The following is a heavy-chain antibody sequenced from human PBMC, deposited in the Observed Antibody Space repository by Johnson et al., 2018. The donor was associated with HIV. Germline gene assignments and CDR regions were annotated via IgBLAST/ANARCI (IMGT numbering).Heavy chain of an antibody. V-gene: IGHV3-11*04. CDR2: ISSSGSPI. CDR3: ARVRRRLVHEDITEYETFDI. Sequence: QEQLVESGGGEVQPGRSLRLSCAASGFMFSNYYMSWIRQAPGKGLEWVSHISSSGSPINYADSVKGRFSISRDSAKNSLYLQMDSLRAEDTAVYYCARVRRRLVHEDITEYETFDIWGQGTMVTV. J-gene: IGHJ3*02. D-gene: IGHD2-15*01. CDR1: GFMFSNYY.